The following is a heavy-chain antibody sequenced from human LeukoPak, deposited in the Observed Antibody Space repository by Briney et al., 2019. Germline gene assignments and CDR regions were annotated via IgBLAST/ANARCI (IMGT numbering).Heavy chain of an antibody. CDR1: GFTFSSYW. D-gene: IGHD4-17*01. CDR3: AKDLLTVTTLSPLDY. J-gene: IGHJ4*02. V-gene: IGHV3-7*01. CDR2: IKQDGSEK. Sequence: PGGSLRLSCAASGFTFSSYWMSWVRQAPGKGLEWVANIKQDGSEKYYVDSVKGRFTISRDNAKNTLYLQMNSLRAEDTAVYYCAKDLLTVTTLSPLDYWGQGTLVTVSS.